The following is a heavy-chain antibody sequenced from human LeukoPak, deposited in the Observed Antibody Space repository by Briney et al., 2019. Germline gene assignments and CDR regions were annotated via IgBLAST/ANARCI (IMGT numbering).Heavy chain of an antibody. J-gene: IGHJ3*02. D-gene: IGHD5-12*01. V-gene: IGHV3-33*01. Sequence: PGGSLRLSCAASGFTFGIHWVRHAPGKGLEWVAVISNDGKNKYYADSVKGRFTISRDNSKNAVYLQMNSLRAEDTAVYYCAIGHSGYDYAYEIWGQGTMVTVSS. CDR2: ISNDGKNK. CDR3: AIGHSGYDYAYEI. CDR1: GFTFG.